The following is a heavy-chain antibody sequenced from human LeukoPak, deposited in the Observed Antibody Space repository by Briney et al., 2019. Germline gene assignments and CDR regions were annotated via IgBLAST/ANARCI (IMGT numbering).Heavy chain of an antibody. CDR1: GFTFDDYA. Sequence: PGGSLRLSCAASGFTFDDYAMHWVRQAPGKGLEWVSGISWNSGSIGYADSVKGRFTISRDNAKNSLYLQMNSLRAEDTALYYCAKAYYYDSSGYPDCWGQGTLVTVSS. V-gene: IGHV3-9*01. CDR2: ISWNSGSI. J-gene: IGHJ4*02. D-gene: IGHD3-22*01. CDR3: AKAYYYDSSGYPDC.